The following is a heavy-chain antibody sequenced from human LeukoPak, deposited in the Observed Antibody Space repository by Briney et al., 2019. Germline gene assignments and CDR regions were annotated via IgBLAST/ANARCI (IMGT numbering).Heavy chain of an antibody. CDR2: INPNSGGT. D-gene: IGHD6-6*01. Sequence: GASVKVSCKASGYTFTGYYMHWVRQAPGQGLEWMGWINPNSGGTNYARKFQGRVTMTRDTSISTAYMELSRLRSDDTAVYYCAFEYSSSVNWFDPWGQGTLVTVSS. CDR1: GYTFTGYY. J-gene: IGHJ5*02. V-gene: IGHV1-2*02. CDR3: AFEYSSSVNWFDP.